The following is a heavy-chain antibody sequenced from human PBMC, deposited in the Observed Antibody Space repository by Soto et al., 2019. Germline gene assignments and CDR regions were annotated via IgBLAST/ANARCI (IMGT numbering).Heavy chain of an antibody. CDR3: ARGPSGWYGVDS. J-gene: IGHJ5*01. CDR1: GFTFSTIW. D-gene: IGHD6-19*01. CDR2: ISRDGSNT. V-gene: IGHV3-74*01. Sequence: EVHLVESGGVLVQPGGSLRLSCAASGFTFSTIWMHWARQAPGKGLVWVSRISRDGSNTNYADFVKGRFTISRDNAKNTLYLQMNSLTVEDTAIYFCARGPSGWYGVDSWGQGTRVTVSS.